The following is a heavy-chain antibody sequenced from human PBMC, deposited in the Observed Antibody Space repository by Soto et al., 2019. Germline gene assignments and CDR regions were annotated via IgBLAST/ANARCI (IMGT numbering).Heavy chain of an antibody. CDR3: ARTVDTARLTGLVY. V-gene: IGHV5-51*01. Sequence: VESLKISCKGSGYSFTSYCICWVRQMPGKGLELMGIIYPGDSDTRYSPSFKGQVTISADKSISTSYLKWSSLKASDNAMYYCARTVDTARLTGLVYWGQGTMVTVSS. CDR1: GYSFTSYC. J-gene: IGHJ4*02. CDR2: IYPGDSDT. D-gene: IGHD5-18*01.